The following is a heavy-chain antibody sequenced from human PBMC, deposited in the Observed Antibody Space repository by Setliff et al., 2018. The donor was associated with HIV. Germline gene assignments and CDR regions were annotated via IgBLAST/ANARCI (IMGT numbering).Heavy chain of an antibody. CDR1: GYTFTSYA. V-gene: IGHV1-69*10. D-gene: IGHD3-22*01. CDR3: ARNYDSSGYYWLADV. CDR2: IIPILGIA. J-gene: IGHJ6*03. Sequence: SVKVSCKASGYTFTSYAMNWVRQAPGQGLEWMGWIIPILGIANYAQKFQGRVTITTDESTSTAYMELSSLRSEDTAVYNCARNYDSSGYYWLADVWGKG.